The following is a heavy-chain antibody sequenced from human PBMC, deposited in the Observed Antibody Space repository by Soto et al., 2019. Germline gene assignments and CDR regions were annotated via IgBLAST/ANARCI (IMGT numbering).Heavy chain of an antibody. Sequence: QVQLQESGPGLVKPSQTLSLTCTVIGGSIRSPNFSWSWIRQHPGKGPEWIGNIYYNGTTTYSPSLESRLTISLDPSKNQFSLTLKSVTAADTAVYYCTRDAPLWFGELSQWDQGTLVTVSS. CDR2: IYYNGTT. V-gene: IGHV4-31*03. D-gene: IGHD3-10*01. CDR1: GGSIRSPNFS. CDR3: TRDAPLWFGELSQ. J-gene: IGHJ4*02.